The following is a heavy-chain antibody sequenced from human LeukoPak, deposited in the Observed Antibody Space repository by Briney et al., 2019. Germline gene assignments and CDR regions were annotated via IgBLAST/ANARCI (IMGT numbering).Heavy chain of an antibody. CDR1: GYTFTSYA. J-gene: IGHJ4*02. CDR3: AREESDIYGSGSYPNY. CDR2: INAGNGNT. Sequence: VASVKVSCTASGYTFTSYAMHWVRQAPGQRLEWMGWINAGNGNTKYSQKSQGRVTITRNTSASTAYMELSSLRSEDTAVYYCAREESDIYGSGSYPNYWGQGTLVTVSS. D-gene: IGHD3-10*01. V-gene: IGHV1-3*01.